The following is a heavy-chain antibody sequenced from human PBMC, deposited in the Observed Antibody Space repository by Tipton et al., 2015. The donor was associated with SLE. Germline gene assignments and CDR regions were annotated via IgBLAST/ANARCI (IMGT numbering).Heavy chain of an antibody. CDR2: IYSSGRT. D-gene: IGHD6-19*01. J-gene: IGHJ3*02. CDR1: GGSISSSTYY. CDR3: ARRGWVDAFDI. Sequence: GLVKPSETLSLTCTVSGGSISSSTYYWSWIRQSAGKGLEWIGRIYSSGRTNYNPSLKSRVTMSVDTSRKQFSLKLTSVTAADTAVYYCARRGWVDAFDIWGQGTMVIVSS. V-gene: IGHV4-61*02.